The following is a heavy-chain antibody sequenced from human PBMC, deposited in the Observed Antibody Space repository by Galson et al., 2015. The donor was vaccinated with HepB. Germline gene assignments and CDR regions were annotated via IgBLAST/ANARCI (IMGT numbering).Heavy chain of an antibody. CDR3: ARHAMEPTGNNSGWPTGGDY. Sequence: QSGAEVKKPGESLKISCKGSGYSFTSYWIGWVRQMPGKGLEWMGIIYPGDSDTRYSPSFQGQVTISADKSISTAYLQWSSLKASDTAWYYCARHAMEPTGNNSGWPTGGDYWGQGTLVTVSS. CDR1: GYSFTSYW. D-gene: IGHD6-19*01. J-gene: IGHJ4*02. CDR2: IYPGDSDT. V-gene: IGHV5-51*01.